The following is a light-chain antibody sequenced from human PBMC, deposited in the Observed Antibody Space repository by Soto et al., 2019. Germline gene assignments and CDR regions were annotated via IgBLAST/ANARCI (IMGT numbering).Light chain of an antibody. CDR1: QSVSSY. CDR3: QQRRGT. V-gene: IGKV3-11*01. Sequence: EVVLTQSPATLSLSPGDRATVSCRASQSVSSYLAWYQQKPGQAPRLLIYDASNRATGIPARFSGSGSGTDFTLTISSLEPEEFAVYYCQQRRGTFGQGTKVDIK. J-gene: IGKJ1*01. CDR2: DAS.